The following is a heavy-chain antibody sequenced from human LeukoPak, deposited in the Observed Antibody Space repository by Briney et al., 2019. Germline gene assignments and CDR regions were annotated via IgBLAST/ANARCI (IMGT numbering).Heavy chain of an antibody. D-gene: IGHD2-15*01. CDR2: IYPGDSDT. CDR1: EYTFSSYW. J-gene: IGHJ4*02. CDR3: ARLGLGRFCSGGRCYASEADY. V-gene: IGHV5-51*01. Sequence: GESLKISCTGSEYTFSSYWIGWVRQMPGRGLEWMGIIYPGDSDTRYSPSFQGQVTISADKSISTAYLQWSSLRASDTALYYCARLGLGRFCSGGRCYASEADYWGQGTLVTVSS.